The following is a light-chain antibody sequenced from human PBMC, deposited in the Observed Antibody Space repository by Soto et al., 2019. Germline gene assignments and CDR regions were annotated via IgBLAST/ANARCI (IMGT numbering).Light chain of an antibody. J-gene: IGLJ2*01. Sequence: QSVLTQPRSVSGSPGQSVTISCTGTSSDVGGYKYVSWYQQHPGKVPNLIIYDVSERTSGVPDRFSGSKSGNTASLSISGLQAEDEADYYCCSYAGSYTVLFGGGTKVTVL. CDR2: DVS. CDR1: SSDVGGYKY. CDR3: CSYAGSYTVL. V-gene: IGLV2-11*01.